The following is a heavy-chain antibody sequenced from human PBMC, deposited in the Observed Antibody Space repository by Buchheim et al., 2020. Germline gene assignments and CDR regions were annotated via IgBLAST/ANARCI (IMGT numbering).Heavy chain of an antibody. CDR2: IYYSGST. CDR3: AREDLTACSSTSCYTGFDY. J-gene: IGHJ4*02. V-gene: IGHV4-31*03. D-gene: IGHD2-2*02. CDR1: GGSISSGGYY. Sequence: QVQLQESGPGLVKPSQTLSLTCTVSGGSISSGGYYWSWIRQHPGKGLEWIGYIYYSGSTYYNPSLKSRVTISVDTSQNQSSLKLSSVTAADTAVYYCAREDLTACSSTSCYTGFDYWGQGTL.